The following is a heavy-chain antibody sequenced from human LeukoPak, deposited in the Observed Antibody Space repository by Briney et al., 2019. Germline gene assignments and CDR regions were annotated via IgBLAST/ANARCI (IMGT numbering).Heavy chain of an antibody. Sequence: PGRSLRLSCAASGFTFSIYAIHWVRQAPGKGLEWVAVISYDGSDKYYADSVKGRFTISRDNSKNTLYLQMNSLRAEDTAVYYCARSTTSCLCDAFDVWGQGTMVTVSS. CDR2: ISYDGSDK. CDR3: ARSTTSCLCDAFDV. V-gene: IGHV3-30*14. J-gene: IGHJ3*01. CDR1: GFTFSIYA. D-gene: IGHD2-2*01.